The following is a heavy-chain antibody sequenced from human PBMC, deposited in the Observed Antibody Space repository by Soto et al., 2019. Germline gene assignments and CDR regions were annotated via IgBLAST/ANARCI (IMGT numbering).Heavy chain of an antibody. D-gene: IGHD2-2*01. CDR3: ARDNCSSTSCHYYYYYGMDV. Sequence: QVRLVQSGAEVKKPGSSVKVSCKASGGTFSSYAISWVRQAPGQGLEWMGGIIPIFGTANYAQKFQGRVTITADESTSTAYMELSSLRSEDTAVYYCARDNCSSTSCHYYYYYGMDVWGQGTTVTVSS. CDR2: IIPIFGTA. CDR1: GGTFSSYA. V-gene: IGHV1-69*01. J-gene: IGHJ6*02.